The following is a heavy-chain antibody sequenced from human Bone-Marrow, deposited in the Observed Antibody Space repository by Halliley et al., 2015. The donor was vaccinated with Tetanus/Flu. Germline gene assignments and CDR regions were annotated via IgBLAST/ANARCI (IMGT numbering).Heavy chain of an antibody. CDR2: TYNSGRP. Sequence: GWLGQTYNSGRPRHNPALKGRGPISADKPNTQFSLNLSSVTAADTAVYYCARRNVDAFDVWGQGTLVSVSS. V-gene: IGHV4-4*02. J-gene: IGHJ3*01. CDR3: ARRNVDAFDV.